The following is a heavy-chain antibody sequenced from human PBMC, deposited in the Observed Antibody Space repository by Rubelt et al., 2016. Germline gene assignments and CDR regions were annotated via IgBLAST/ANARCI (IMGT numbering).Heavy chain of an antibody. CDR3: ARTGYCSGGTCYSVVDY. J-gene: IGHJ4*02. V-gene: IGHV4-39*07. CDR2: VYYSGST. Sequence: QLQLQESGPGLVKPSETLSLTCTVSGGSISSSSYYWAWIRQPPGKGLEWIGSVYYSGSTYYNPSLKSRVAMSVDTSKNQFSLKLRLVTAAETAGYYGARTGYCSGGTCYSVVDYWGQGTLVTVSS. D-gene: IGHD2-15*01. CDR1: GGSISSSSYY.